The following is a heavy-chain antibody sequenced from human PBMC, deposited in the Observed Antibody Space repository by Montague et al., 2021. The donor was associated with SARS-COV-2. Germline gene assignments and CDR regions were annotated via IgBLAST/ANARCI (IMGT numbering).Heavy chain of an antibody. V-gene: IGHV4-59*01. J-gene: IGHJ4*02. Sequence: SETLSLTCTVSGGSISSYYWSWIRQPGGKGLEWIGYIYYSGSTNYNPSLKSRVTISVDTSKNQFSLKLSSVTAADTAVYYCARRALGYCSGGSCYSGFDYWGQGTLVTVSS. CDR2: IYYSGST. CDR3: ARRALGYCSGGSCYSGFDY. CDR1: GGSISSYY. D-gene: IGHD2-15*01.